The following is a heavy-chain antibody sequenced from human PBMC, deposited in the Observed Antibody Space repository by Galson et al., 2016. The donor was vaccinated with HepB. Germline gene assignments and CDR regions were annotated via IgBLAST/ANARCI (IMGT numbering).Heavy chain of an antibody. J-gene: IGHJ4*02. D-gene: IGHD3-9*01. CDR2: IFHTGST. Sequence: SETLSLTCAVSGGSISSNNWWSWVRQPPGKGLEWIGEIFHTGSTNYNASLKSRLTMSIDKSENQFSLKLSSVTAADTAVYYCAKVSGILTAYSYYFDYWGQGILVTVSS. CDR1: GGSISSNNW. CDR3: AKVSGILTAYSYYFDY. V-gene: IGHV4-4*02.